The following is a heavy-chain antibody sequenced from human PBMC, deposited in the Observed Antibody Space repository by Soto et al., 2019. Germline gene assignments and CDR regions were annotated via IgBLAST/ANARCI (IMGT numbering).Heavy chain of an antibody. V-gene: IGHV4-61*01. CDR2: IYYCGST. Sequence: PSETLSLTCTVSGGSVSSGSSYRRWIRQPPGKGLEWIGHIYYCGSTNYHPSLKSRVTISVDQFKNQFYLKLRSVTAADTAVYDCARDPMETAFNIWGQGTMVTVSS. CDR3: ARDPMETAFNI. CDR1: GGSVSSGSSY. J-gene: IGHJ3*02. D-gene: IGHD3-10*01.